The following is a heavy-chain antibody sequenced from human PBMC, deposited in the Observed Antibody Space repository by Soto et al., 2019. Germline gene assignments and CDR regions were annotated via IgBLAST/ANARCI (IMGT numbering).Heavy chain of an antibody. CDR2: INHVGNV. Sequence: SETVSLTCAVSGDSIKKDSWWSCVRQTPAQGLEWIGKINHVGNVNYNPSLKSRVAISVDKSKNQLSLYLTCATVADTAVYFFARFCRGFSCYKCTDASQYWGQGTWVTSPQ. D-gene: IGHD2-15*01. V-gene: IGHV4-4*02. CDR1: GDSIKKDSW. J-gene: IGHJ1*01. CDR3: ARFCRGFSCYKCTDASQY.